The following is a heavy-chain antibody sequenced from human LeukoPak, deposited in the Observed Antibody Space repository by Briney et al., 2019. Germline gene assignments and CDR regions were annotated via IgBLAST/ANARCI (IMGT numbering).Heavy chain of an antibody. CDR3: ARWLQRPFDY. D-gene: IGHD5-12*01. Sequence: PGGSLRLSCAASGFTFSGYWMLWVRQAPGKGLLWVSRINSDGSSSNYADSVKGRFTISRDNAKNTLYLQMNSLRVEDTAVYYCARWLQRPFDYWGQGTLVTVSS. J-gene: IGHJ4*02. V-gene: IGHV3-74*01. CDR2: INSDGSSS. CDR1: GFTFSGYW.